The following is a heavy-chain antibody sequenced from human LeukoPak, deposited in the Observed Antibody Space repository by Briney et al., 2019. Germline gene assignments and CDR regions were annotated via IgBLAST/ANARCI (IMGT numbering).Heavy chain of an antibody. J-gene: IGHJ4*02. CDR2: ISSSSSYI. D-gene: IGHD2-2*01. Sequence: PGGSLRLSCAASGFTFSSYSMNWVRQAPGKGLEWVSSISSSSSYIYYADSVKGRFTISRDNSKNTLYLQMNSLRAEDTAIYYCAKNNIVVPAAGIVFDYWGQGALVTVSS. CDR1: GFTFSSYS. CDR3: AKNNIVVPAAGIVFDY. V-gene: IGHV3-21*04.